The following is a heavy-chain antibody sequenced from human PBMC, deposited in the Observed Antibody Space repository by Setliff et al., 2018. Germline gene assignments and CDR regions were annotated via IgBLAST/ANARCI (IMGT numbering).Heavy chain of an antibody. CDR2: ISSYNGNT. CDR1: GYSFSNYG. D-gene: IGHD3-10*01. J-gene: IGHJ4*02. CDR3: AREGSSLLDY. V-gene: IGHV1-18*01. Sequence: GASVKVSCKASGYSFSNYGITWVRQVPGQGLEWMGWISSYNGNTDYAQNFQGRVTLTTDTSTSTAYVELRSLRSDDTAVYYCAREGSSLLDYWGQGTLVTVSS.